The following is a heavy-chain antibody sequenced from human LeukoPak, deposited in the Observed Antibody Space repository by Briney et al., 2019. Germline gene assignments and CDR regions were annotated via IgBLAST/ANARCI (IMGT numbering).Heavy chain of an antibody. CDR1: GYTFTGYY. Sequence: ASVKVSCKASGYTFTGYYMHWVRQAPGQGLEWMGRINPNSGGTNYAQKFQGRVTMTRDTSISTAYMELGRLRSDDTAVYYCARDLDILTGYLNWFDPWGQGTLVTVSS. D-gene: IGHD3-9*01. V-gene: IGHV1-2*06. CDR3: ARDLDILTGYLNWFDP. CDR2: INPNSGGT. J-gene: IGHJ5*02.